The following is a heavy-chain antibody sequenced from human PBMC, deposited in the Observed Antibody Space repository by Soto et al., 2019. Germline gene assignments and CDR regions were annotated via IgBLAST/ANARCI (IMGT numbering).Heavy chain of an antibody. CDR2: ISGSGGST. CDR3: ASVLRYFDWLFSHYYYYGMDV. V-gene: IGHV3-23*01. CDR1: GFTFSSYA. Sequence: LRLSCAASGFTFSSYAMSWVRQAPGKGLEWVSAISGSGGSTYYADSVKGRFTISRDNSKNTLYLQMNSLRAEDTAVYYCASVLRYFDWLFSHYYYYGMDVWGQGTTVTVSS. J-gene: IGHJ6*02. D-gene: IGHD3-9*01.